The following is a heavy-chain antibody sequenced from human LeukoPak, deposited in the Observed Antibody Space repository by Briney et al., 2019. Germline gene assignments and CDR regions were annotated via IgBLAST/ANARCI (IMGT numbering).Heavy chain of an antibody. CDR2: IYYSGST. J-gene: IGHJ5*02. Sequence: PSETLSLTCTVSGGSVSSSIYYWGWIRQPPGKGLEWIGSIYYSGSTSYNPSLKSRVTISVDTSKNQFSLKLSSVTAADTAVYYCARGRRGYYGSGSYYNLVWFDPWAREPWSPSPQ. CDR1: GGSVSSSIYY. CDR3: ARGRRGYYGSGSYYNLVWFDP. D-gene: IGHD3-10*01. V-gene: IGHV4-39*07.